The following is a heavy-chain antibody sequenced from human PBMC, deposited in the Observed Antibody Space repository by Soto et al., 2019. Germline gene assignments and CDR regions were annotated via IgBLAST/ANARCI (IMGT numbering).Heavy chain of an antibody. J-gene: IGHJ6*02. Sequence: PGGSLRLSCAASGFTFSSYGMHWVRQAPGKGLEWVAVISYDGSNKYYADSVKGRFTISRDNSKNTLYLQMNSLRAEDTAVYYCAKGPLGYCSSTSCRTPHYYYYGMDVWGQGTTVTVSS. D-gene: IGHD2-2*01. CDR2: ISYDGSNK. CDR1: GFTFSSYG. CDR3: AKGPLGYCSSTSCRTPHYYYYGMDV. V-gene: IGHV3-30*18.